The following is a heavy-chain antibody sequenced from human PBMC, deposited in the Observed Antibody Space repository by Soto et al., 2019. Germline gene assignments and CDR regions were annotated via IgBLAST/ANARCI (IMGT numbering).Heavy chain of an antibody. J-gene: IGHJ4*02. D-gene: IGHD4-17*01. CDR3: ARLSAGHGDNHDY. V-gene: IGHV4-59*08. CDR2: IYHTGTT. Sequence: QVQLEESGPGLVKPSETLSLTCTVSGGSISRYYWSWIRQSPGKGLEWIGYIYHTGTTDYTPSLNTRVTISVDTSKKQFSLRLRSVTAADTAIYYCARLSAGHGDNHDYWGQGTLVTVSS. CDR1: GGSISRYY.